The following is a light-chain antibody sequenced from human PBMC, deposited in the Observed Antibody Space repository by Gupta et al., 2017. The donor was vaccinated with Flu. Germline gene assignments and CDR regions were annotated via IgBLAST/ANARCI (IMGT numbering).Light chain of an antibody. CDR1: QSVSRW. Sequence: DVQITQSPSTLSASVGDRVTITCRASQSVSRWLAWYQQKPGKATKLLIYKASSLESGVPSLCGGSGSGTVCTRTSGSLQHNFAATYYCQQYNYYPRAFGQGTNVEIK. CDR3: QQYNYYPRA. V-gene: IGKV1-5*03. J-gene: IGKJ1*01. CDR2: KAS.